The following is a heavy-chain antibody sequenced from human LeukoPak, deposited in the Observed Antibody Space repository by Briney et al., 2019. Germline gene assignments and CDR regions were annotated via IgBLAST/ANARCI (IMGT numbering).Heavy chain of an antibody. CDR2: MNPNSGNT. CDR1: GFTFTNYD. D-gene: IGHD3-9*01. J-gene: IGHJ4*02. Sequence: GASVKVSCKASGFTFTNYDINWVRQATGQGLEWMGWMNPNSGNTGYAQKFQGRVTMTRNTSISTAYMELSSLRSEDTAVYYCASVLTGTRNSCGYWGQGTLVTVSS. CDR3: ASVLTGTRNSCGY. V-gene: IGHV1-8*01.